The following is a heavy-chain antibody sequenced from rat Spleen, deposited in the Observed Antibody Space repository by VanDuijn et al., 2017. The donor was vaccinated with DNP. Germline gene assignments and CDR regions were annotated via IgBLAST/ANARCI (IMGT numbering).Heavy chain of an antibody. D-gene: IGHD1-11*01. V-gene: IGHV5S10*01. CDR1: GFTFSDYN. CDR3: TTRGIYGGYDF. Sequence: EVQLVESGGGLVQSGRSLKVSCAASGFTFSDYNMAWVRQAPKKGLEWVATIIYDGSGAFYRDSVTGRFTISRDFAKSTLYLQMDSLGSEDSATYYCTTRGIYGGYDFWGQGVMVTVSS. J-gene: IGHJ2*01. CDR2: IIYDGSGA.